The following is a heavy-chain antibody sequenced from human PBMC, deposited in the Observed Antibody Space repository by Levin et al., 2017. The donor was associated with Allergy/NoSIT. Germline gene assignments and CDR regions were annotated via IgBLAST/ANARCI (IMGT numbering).Heavy chain of an antibody. V-gene: IGHV2-5*02. CDR2: IYWDDDK. J-gene: IGHJ3*02. D-gene: IGHD3-10*01. CDR1: GFSLSTSGVG. CDR3: AHRVLVWFGESPDAFDI. Sequence: SGPTLVNPTQTLTLTCTFSGFSLSTSGVGVGWIRQPPGKALEWLALIYWDDDKRYSPSLKSRLTITKDTSKNQVVLTMTNMDPVDTATYYCAHRVLVWFGESPDAFDIWGQGTMVTVSS.